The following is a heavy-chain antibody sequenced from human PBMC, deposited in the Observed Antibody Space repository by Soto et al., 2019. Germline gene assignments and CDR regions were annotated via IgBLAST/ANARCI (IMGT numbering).Heavy chain of an antibody. J-gene: IGHJ3*02. CDR2: IRSEANSYAT. V-gene: IGHV3-73*01. Sequence: GGSLRLSCAASGFTFSGSAMHWVRQASGKGLEWVGRIRSEANSYATAYAASVKGRFTISRDDSKNTAYLQMNSLKTEDTAVYYCTSSYYDRPYDAFDIWGQGTMVTVSS. CDR1: GFTFSGSA. CDR3: TSSYYDRPYDAFDI. D-gene: IGHD3-22*01.